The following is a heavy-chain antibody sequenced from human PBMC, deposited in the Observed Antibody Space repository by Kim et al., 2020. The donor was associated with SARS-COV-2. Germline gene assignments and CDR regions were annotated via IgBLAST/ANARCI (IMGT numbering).Heavy chain of an antibody. Sequence: GGSLRLSCAASGFTFSTYDMHWVRQAKGKGLEWVSTIGTAGDTFYRDSVKGRFTISRENAKNALYLQMNSLGAGDTAGYYCARDRGPDGFYGMDVWGHGTAVTFSS. D-gene: IGHD3-10*01. CDR2: IGTAGDT. CDR3: ARDRGPDGFYGMDV. J-gene: IGHJ6*02. CDR1: GFTFSTYD. V-gene: IGHV3-13*01.